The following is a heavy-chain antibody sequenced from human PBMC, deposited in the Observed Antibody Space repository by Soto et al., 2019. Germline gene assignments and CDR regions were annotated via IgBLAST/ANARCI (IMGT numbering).Heavy chain of an antibody. CDR1: GYSFTSYW. J-gene: IGHJ3*02. D-gene: IGHD7-27*01. CDR2: IYPGDSDT. Sequence: GESLKISCKGSGYSFTSYWIGWVRQMPGKGLEWMGIIYPGDSDTRYSPSFQGQVTISADKSISTAYLQWSSLKASDTAMYYCARRLSKKQGISNAFDIWGQGTMVTVSS. V-gene: IGHV5-51*01. CDR3: ARRLSKKQGISNAFDI.